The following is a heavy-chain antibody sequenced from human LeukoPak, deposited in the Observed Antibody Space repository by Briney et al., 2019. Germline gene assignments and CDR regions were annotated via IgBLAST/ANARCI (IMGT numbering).Heavy chain of an antibody. CDR3: ARAITNSSGYVLNGYYYYYYMDV. CDR2: INHSGST. J-gene: IGHJ6*03. CDR1: GGSFSGYY. V-gene: IGHV4-34*01. Sequence: PSETLSLTCAVYGGSFSGYYWSWIRQPPGKGLEWTGEINHSGSTNYNPSLKSRVTISVDTSKNQFSLKLSSVTAADTAVYYCARAITNSSGYVLNGYYYYYYMDVWGKGTTVTVSS. D-gene: IGHD3-22*01.